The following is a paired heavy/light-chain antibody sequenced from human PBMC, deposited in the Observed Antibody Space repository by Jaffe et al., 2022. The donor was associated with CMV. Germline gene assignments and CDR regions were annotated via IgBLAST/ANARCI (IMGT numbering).Light chain of an antibody. CDR3: TAWDNRLDEVV. CDR2: IND. Sequence: QSVLTQPPSASGTPGQRVIISCSGGNFNIGSNSVNWYQHLPGTAPKLLIYINDKRPSGVPDRFSGSKSGTSASLAISGLQSEDEADYYCTAWDNRLDEVVFGGGTKLTVL. V-gene: IGLV1-44*01. J-gene: IGLJ3*02. CDR1: NFNIGSNS.
Heavy chain of an antibody. D-gene: IGHD4-4*01. V-gene: IGHV1-69*01. CDR1: GDTFSYHA. J-gene: IGHJ4*02. CDR2: IVPVFGTP. Sequence: QVQLVQSGAEVKKPGSSVRVSCEASGDTFSYHAFSWVRQAPGQRLEWLGRIVPVFGTPNVAQKFQDRLSITADEFTTTAHMDLSGLRFDDTAVYFCAREGDDYSSGMATRHYHFDSWGQGTLVTVS. CDR3: AREGDDYSSGMATRHYHFDS.